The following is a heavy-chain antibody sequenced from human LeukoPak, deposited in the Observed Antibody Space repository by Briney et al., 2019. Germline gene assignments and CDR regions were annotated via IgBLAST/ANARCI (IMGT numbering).Heavy chain of an antibody. Sequence: GGSLRLSCAASGFTFSSYGMHWVRQAPGKGLEWVAFIRYDGSNKYYADSVKGRFTISRDNSKNTLYLQMNSLRAEDTAVYYCAKVRIPEYYYDSSGYTFDYWDQGTLVTVSS. D-gene: IGHD3-22*01. CDR3: AKVRIPEYYYDSSGYTFDY. V-gene: IGHV3-30*02. CDR1: GFTFSSYG. CDR2: IRYDGSNK. J-gene: IGHJ4*02.